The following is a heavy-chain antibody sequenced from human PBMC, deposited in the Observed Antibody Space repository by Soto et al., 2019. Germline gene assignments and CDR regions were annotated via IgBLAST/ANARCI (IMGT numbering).Heavy chain of an antibody. CDR1: GYTFTYYS. J-gene: IGHJ4*02. Sequence: QVQLVQSGAEEKKPGASVKVSCKASGYTFTYYSMHWVRQAPGQRLEWMGWINGNNGNTRYSQNFQGRVTITRDTSASTIYMELGSLGSEDTAVYYCARPMNYNDYLDYWGQGTLVTVSS. V-gene: IGHV1-3*05. D-gene: IGHD3-10*01. CDR2: INGNNGNT. CDR3: ARPMNYNDYLDY.